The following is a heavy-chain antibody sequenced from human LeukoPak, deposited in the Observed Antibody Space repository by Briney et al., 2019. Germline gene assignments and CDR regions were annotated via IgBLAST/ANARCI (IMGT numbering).Heavy chain of an antibody. D-gene: IGHD3-10*01. CDR1: GFTFSSYA. J-gene: IGHJ4*02. Sequence: PGRSLRLSCAASGFTFSSYAMHWVRQAPGKGLEWVANIKQDGSEKYYVDSVKGRFTISRDNAKNSLYLQMNSLRAEDTAVYYCWSSGPMSGRRKWFGEYEDFDYWGQGTLVTVSS. CDR2: IKQDGSEK. V-gene: IGHV3-7*01. CDR3: WSSGPMSGRRKWFGEYEDFDY.